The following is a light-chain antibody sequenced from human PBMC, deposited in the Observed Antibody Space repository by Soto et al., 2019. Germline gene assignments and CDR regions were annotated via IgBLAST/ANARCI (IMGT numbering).Light chain of an antibody. J-gene: IGKJ3*01. Sequence: EVAMTQSPATLSVSPGERAILSCRTSQGVSSNLAWYQQKPGLPPRLLIYGASTRATGIPARFSGSGSGTEFTLTIGSLQSEDFAVYYWLQYDNRPPFTFGPGTKVDIK. CDR2: GAS. CDR1: QGVSSN. CDR3: LQYDNRPPFT. V-gene: IGKV3-15*01.